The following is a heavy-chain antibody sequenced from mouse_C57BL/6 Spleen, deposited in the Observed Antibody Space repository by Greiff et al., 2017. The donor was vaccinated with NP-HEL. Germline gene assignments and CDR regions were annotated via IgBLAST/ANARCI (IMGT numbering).Heavy chain of an antibody. D-gene: IGHD6-1*01. V-gene: IGHV1-5*01. Sequence: VQLQQSGTVLARPGASVKMSCKTSGYTFTSYWMHWVKQRPGQGLEWIGAIYPGNSDTSYNQKFKGKAKLTAVTSASTAYMELSSLTNEDSAVYYCTRSYSSDWYFDVWGTGTTVTVSS. J-gene: IGHJ1*03. CDR3: TRSYSSDWYFDV. CDR1: GYTFTSYW. CDR2: IYPGNSDT.